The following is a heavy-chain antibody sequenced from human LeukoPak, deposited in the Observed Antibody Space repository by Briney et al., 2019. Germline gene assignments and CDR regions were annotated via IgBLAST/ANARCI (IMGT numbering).Heavy chain of an antibody. V-gene: IGHV4-39*01. CDR2: IYYNGNT. CDR3: AKLTALAGHRGAFDI. CDR1: GGSIGGHTFY. D-gene: IGHD6-19*01. Sequence: PSETLSLTCNVSGGSIGGHTFYWDWIRQPPGKGLEWIATIYYNGNTFYNPSLKSRVAISIDMSKSQFSLHLSSVTAADTAIYYCAKLTALAGHRGAFDIWGPGTMVTVSS. J-gene: IGHJ3*02.